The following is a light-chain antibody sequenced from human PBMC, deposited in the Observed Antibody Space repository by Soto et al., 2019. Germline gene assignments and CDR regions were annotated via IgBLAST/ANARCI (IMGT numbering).Light chain of an antibody. Sequence: QSVVTQPPSASGAPGHRVTISCSGSSSNIGSHTVNWYQKLPGTAPKLLIYSNNQRLSGVPDRFSGSKSGTSASLAISGLQSEDEADYYCATWDDSLSGYVFGTATKVTVL. CDR2: SNN. J-gene: IGLJ1*01. CDR3: ATWDDSLSGYV. CDR1: SSNIGSHT. V-gene: IGLV1-44*01.